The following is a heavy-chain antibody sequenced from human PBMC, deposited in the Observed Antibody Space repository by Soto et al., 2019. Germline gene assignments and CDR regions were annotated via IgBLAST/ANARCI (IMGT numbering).Heavy chain of an antibody. V-gene: IGHV4-34*01. D-gene: IGHD2-2*02. J-gene: IGHJ4*02. CDR2: INHSGSS. CDR3: ARGSIPSRGVFGF. Sequence: QVQLQQWGAGLLKPSETLSLTCAVYGGSFSGNYWIWIRQPPGKGLEWIAEINHSGSSNYNPSLRGRVTISVDTAKSQFSLWLTSVAAADTAVYVCARGSIPSRGVFGFWGVGTQVTVSA. CDR1: GGSFSGNY.